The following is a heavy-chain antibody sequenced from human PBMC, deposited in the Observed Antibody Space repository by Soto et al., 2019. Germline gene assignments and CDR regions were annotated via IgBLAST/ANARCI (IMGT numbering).Heavy chain of an antibody. CDR2: ISSSSSYI. CDR1: GFTFSSYS. J-gene: IGHJ5*02. Sequence: EVQLVESGGGLVKPGGSLILSCAASGFTFSSYSMNWVRQAPGKVLEWVSSISSSSSYIYYADSVKGRFTISRYNAKISLFLQMNSLRAEDTAVYYCARDTYFYGAGSYGPWGQGTLVTVSS. D-gene: IGHD3-10*01. V-gene: IGHV3-21*01. CDR3: ARDTYFYGAGSYGP.